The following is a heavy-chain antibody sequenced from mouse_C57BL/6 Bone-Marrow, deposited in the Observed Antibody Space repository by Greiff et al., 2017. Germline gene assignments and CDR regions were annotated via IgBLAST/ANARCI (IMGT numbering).Heavy chain of an antibody. CDR2: ISSGGSYT. CDR3: ARYYYDYFDY. D-gene: IGHD1-1*01. V-gene: IGHV5-6*01. J-gene: IGHJ2*01. Sequence: EVQLQESGGDLVKPGGSLKLSCAASGFTFSSYGLSWVRQTPDKRLEWVATISSGGSYTYYPDSVKGRFTISSDNAKNTLYLQMSSLKSEDTAMYYCARYYYDYFDYWGQGTTLTVSS. CDR1: GFTFSSYG.